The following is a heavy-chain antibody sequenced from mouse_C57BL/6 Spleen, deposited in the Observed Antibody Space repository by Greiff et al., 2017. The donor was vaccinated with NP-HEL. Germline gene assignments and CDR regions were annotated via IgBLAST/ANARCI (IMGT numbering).Heavy chain of an antibody. CDR3: ARSDYYGSSYWYFDV. CDR2: IYWDDDK. D-gene: IGHD1-1*01. J-gene: IGHJ1*03. V-gene: IGHV8-12*01. CDR1: GFSLSTSGMG. Sequence: QVTLKVSGPGILQSSQTLSLTCSFSGFSLSTSGMGVSWIRQPSGKGLEWLAHIYWDDDKRYNPSLKSRPTTSKDTSRNQLFPKITTVDTADTAPYYRARSDYYGSSYWYFDVWGTGTTVTVSS.